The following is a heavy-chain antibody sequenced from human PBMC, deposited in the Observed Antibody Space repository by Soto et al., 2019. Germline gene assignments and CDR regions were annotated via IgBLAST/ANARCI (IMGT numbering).Heavy chain of an antibody. J-gene: IGHJ4*02. Sequence: PSETLSLTCAVSVGSISSGVYSRSWIRQPPGKGLEWIGYIYHSGSTYYNPSLKSRVTISVDRSKNQFSLKLSSVTAADTAVYYCASGLVTTLHYWGQGTLVTVS. D-gene: IGHD4-17*01. CDR1: VGSISSGVYS. CDR2: IYHSGST. V-gene: IGHV4-30-2*01. CDR3: ASGLVTTLHY.